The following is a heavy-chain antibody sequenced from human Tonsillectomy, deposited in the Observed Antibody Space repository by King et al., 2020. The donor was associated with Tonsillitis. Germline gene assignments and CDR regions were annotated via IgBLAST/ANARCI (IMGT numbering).Heavy chain of an antibody. CDR1: GYSFTKYW. CDR3: ARHGDSSGYYL. V-gene: IGHV5-51*01. CDR2: IYPGDSDT. D-gene: IGHD3-22*01. Sequence: VQLVESGAEVKKPGESLKISCKGSGYSFTKYWIAWVRQMPGKGLEWMGIIYPGDSDTRYSPSFQGQVTIAADKSITTAYLQWSSLKASDTAMYHCARHGDSSGYYLWGQGTLVTVSS. J-gene: IGHJ1*01.